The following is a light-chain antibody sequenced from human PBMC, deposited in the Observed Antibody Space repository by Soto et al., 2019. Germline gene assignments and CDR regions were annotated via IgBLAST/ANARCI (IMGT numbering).Light chain of an antibody. CDR2: GAS. Sequence: EIVLTQSPGTLSLSPGERSTLSCRAIQSVSCSYLAWYQQKPGQAPRLLIYGASSRATGIPDRFSGSGSGTDFTLTISRLEPEDFAVYYCQQYSASPSITFGQGTRREIK. CDR3: QQYSASPSIT. J-gene: IGKJ5*01. CDR1: QSVSCSY. V-gene: IGKV3-20*01.